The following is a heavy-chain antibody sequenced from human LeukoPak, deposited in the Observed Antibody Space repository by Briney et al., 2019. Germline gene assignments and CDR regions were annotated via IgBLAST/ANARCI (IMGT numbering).Heavy chain of an antibody. Sequence: PGGSLRLSCAASGFTVSSNYMSWVRQAPGKGLEWVSVIYSGGSTYYADSVKGRFTISRDNSKNTLYLQMNSLRAEDTAVYYCARDRSHYYDSSGYYYTPDAFDIWGQGTMVTVSS. D-gene: IGHD3-22*01. CDR1: GFTVSSNY. J-gene: IGHJ3*02. V-gene: IGHV3-53*01. CDR2: IYSGGST. CDR3: ARDRSHYYDSSGYYYTPDAFDI.